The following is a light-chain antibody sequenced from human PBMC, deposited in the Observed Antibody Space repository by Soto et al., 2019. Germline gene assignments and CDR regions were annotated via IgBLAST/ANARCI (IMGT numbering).Light chain of an antibody. CDR1: QNINGY. CDR2: WAS. J-gene: IGKJ4*01. V-gene: IGKV1-5*03. CDR3: QQYSAYPLT. Sequence: DIQLTQSPSTLCASVGDRVTITCRSSQNINGYLAWYQQKPGKAPKLLIYWASSLISGVPSRFTGGESGTEFTLTISSLQPDDFATYYCQQYSAYPLTFGGGTKV.